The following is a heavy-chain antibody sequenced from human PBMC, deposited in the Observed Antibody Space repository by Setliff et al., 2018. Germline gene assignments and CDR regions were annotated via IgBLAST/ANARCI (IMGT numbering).Heavy chain of an antibody. D-gene: IGHD1-26*01. V-gene: IGHV3-64*02. Sequence: GSLRLSCAASGLNFGSTSMHWVRQAPGKGLEYVSAISGNGDRTYYGDSVKGRFTISRDNSKNTLYLQMGGLRAEDMAVYYCTTWNGRYSEYWGQGTLVTAPQ. CDR2: ISGNGDRT. CDR1: GLNFGSTS. J-gene: IGHJ4*02. CDR3: TTWNGRYSEY.